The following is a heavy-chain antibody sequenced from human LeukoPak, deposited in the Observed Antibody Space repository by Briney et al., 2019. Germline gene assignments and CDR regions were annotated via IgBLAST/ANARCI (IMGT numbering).Heavy chain of an antibody. CDR1: GYTFTGYY. CDR3: ARGGGYDYFRWFDP. J-gene: IGHJ5*02. Sequence: ASVKVSCKASGYTFTGYYMHWVRQATGQGLEWMGWINPNSGGTNYAQKFQGRVTMTRDTSISTAYMELSRLRSDDTAVYYCARGGGYDYFRWFDPWGQGTLVTVSS. V-gene: IGHV1-2*02. D-gene: IGHD5-12*01. CDR2: INPNSGGT.